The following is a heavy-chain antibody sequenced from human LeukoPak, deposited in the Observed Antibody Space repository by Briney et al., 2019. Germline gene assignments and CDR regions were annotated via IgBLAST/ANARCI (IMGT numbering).Heavy chain of an antibody. V-gene: IGHV1-2*06. CDR3: ARGEIVGATKLKIMPDY. CDR2: INPNSGGT. D-gene: IGHD1-26*01. J-gene: IGHJ4*02. CDR1: GYTFTGYY. Sequence: ASVKVSCKASGYTFTGYYMNWVRQAPGQGLEWMGRINPNSGGTNYAQKFQGRVTMTRDTSISTAYMELSRLRSDDTAVYYCARGEIVGATKLKIMPDYWGQGTLVTVSS.